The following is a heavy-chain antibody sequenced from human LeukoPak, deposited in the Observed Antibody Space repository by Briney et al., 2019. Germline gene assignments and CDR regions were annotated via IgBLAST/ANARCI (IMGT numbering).Heavy chain of an antibody. Sequence: GASVKVSCKASGGTFSSYAISWVRQAPGQGLEWMGGIIPIFGTANYAQKFQGRVTITADESTSTAYMELSSLRSEDTAVYYCARDRGSSSSGIGYWGFNYWGQGTLVTVSS. CDR1: GGTFSSYA. CDR3: ARDRGSSSSGIGYWGFNY. CDR2: IIPIFGTA. V-gene: IGHV1-69*13. D-gene: IGHD6-6*01. J-gene: IGHJ4*02.